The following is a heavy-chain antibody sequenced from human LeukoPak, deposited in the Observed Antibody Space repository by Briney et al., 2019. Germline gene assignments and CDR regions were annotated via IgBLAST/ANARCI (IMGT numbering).Heavy chain of an antibody. CDR1: GFTFSGYG. J-gene: IGHJ4*02. CDR2: ISYDGSNK. V-gene: IGHV3-30*18. CDR3: AKGTRLRFSYFDY. D-gene: IGHD5-12*01. Sequence: PGRSLRLSCAASGFTFSGYGMHWVRQAPGKGLEWVAVISYDGSNKYYADSVKGRFTISRDNSKNTLYLQMNSLRAEDTAVYYCAKGTRLRFSYFDYWGQGTLVTVSS.